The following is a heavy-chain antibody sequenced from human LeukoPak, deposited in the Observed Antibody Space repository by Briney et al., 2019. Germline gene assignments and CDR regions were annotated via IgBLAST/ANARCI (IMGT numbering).Heavy chain of an antibody. Sequence: ETLSLTCTVSGGSTNTYCWSWIRQPAEKGLEWTGRIYPSGSTYYNPSLKSRVTISIDKSKNQFSLSLTSVTAADTAVYYCARDRSGYSEYYFDYWGQGSLVTVSS. D-gene: IGHD5-12*01. CDR1: GGSTNTYC. V-gene: IGHV4-4*07. CDR3: ARDRSGYSEYYFDY. J-gene: IGHJ4*02. CDR2: IYPSGST.